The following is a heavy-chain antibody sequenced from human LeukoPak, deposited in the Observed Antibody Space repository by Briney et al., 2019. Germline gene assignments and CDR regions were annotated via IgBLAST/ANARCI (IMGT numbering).Heavy chain of an antibody. J-gene: IGHJ4*02. CDR2: VRSKAYGGTT. V-gene: IGHV3-49*04. CDR3: TRDANFRGYSYGYDY. D-gene: IGHD5-18*01. Sequence: GGSLRLSCTASGFTFGDYAMSWVRQAPGKGLEWVGFVRSKAYGGTTEYTASVKGRFTISRDDSKSIAYLQMNSLKTEDTAVYYCTRDANFRGYSYGYDYWGQGTLVTVSS. CDR1: GFTFGDYA.